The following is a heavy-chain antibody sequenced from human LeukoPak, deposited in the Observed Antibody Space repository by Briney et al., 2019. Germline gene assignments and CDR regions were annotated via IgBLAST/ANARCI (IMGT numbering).Heavy chain of an antibody. D-gene: IGHD5-18*01. CDR1: GYTFTSYG. V-gene: IGHV1-18*01. CDR3: ARDAPRYSYGYYDAFDI. Sequence: ASVKVSCKASGYTFTSYGISWVRQAPGQGLEWMGWISAYNGNTNYAQKFQGRVTMTRDTSISTAYMELSRLRSDDTAVYYCARDAPRYSYGYYDAFDIWGQGTMVTVSS. J-gene: IGHJ3*02. CDR2: ISAYNGNT.